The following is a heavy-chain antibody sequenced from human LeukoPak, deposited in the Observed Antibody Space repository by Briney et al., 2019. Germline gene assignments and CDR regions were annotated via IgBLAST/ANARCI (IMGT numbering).Heavy chain of an antibody. D-gene: IGHD3-3*01. V-gene: IGHV3-30*03. CDR2: ISYDGSNK. CDR3: VGGFLRLDYFDY. Sequence: GGSLRLSCAASGFTFSSYGMHWVRQAPGKGLEWVAVISYDGSNKYYADSVKGRFTISRDNSKNTLYLQMNSLRAEDTAVYYCVGGFLRLDYFDYWGQGTLVTVSS. J-gene: IGHJ4*02. CDR1: GFTFSSYG.